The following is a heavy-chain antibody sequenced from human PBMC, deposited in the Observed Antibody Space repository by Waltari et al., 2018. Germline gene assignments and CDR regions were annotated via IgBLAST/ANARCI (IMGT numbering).Heavy chain of an antibody. J-gene: IGHJ5*02. CDR2: IYHSGST. D-gene: IGHD6-19*01. V-gene: IGHV4-38-2*01. CDR3: ARVVSSGPGGSWFDP. CDR1: GYSISRGYY. Sequence: QVQLQESGPGLVKPAETLSLTCAVSGYSISRGYYWGWLRQPPGKGLEWIGSIYHSGSTYYNPSLKSLVTISVDTSKNQFSLKLSSVTAADTAVYYCARVVSSGPGGSWFDPWGQGTLVTVSS.